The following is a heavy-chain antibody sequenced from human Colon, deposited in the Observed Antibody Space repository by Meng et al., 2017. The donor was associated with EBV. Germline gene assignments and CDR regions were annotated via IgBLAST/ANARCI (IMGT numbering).Heavy chain of an antibody. CDR1: VGSVSSGSYS. V-gene: IGHV4-61*01. J-gene: IGHJ4*02. D-gene: IGHD6-19*01. CDR2: IYYSGST. Sequence: QVHLAVSGRGLVKLSETLSRHWTVSVGSVSSGSYSWSSIRQPPGKGLEWIGYIYYSGSTNYNPSLQSRVTISVDMSKNQFSLKLSSVTAADTAVYYCARSVYSSGWYGAYYFDYWGQGTLVTVSS. CDR3: ARSVYSSGWYGAYYFDY.